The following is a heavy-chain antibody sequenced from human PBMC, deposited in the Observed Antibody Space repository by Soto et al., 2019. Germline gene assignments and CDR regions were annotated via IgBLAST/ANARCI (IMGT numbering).Heavy chain of an antibody. CDR3: ASSAFRFLEWLFNDAFAI. V-gene: IGHV3-66*01. J-gene: IGHJ3*02. Sequence: ESGGGLVQPGGSLRLSCASSGFTVSSNYMSWVRQAPGKWLEWGSFIYSGGITYYADSVKCRLTISRDNSKKTLYLQMNSLRDEEKAVYYCASSAFRFLEWLFNDAFAIWGHGTMVTVSS. CDR1: GFTVSSNY. D-gene: IGHD3-3*01. CDR2: IYSGGIT.